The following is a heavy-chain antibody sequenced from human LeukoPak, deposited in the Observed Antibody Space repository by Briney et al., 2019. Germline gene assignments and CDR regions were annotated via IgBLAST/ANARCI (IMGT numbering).Heavy chain of an antibody. V-gene: IGHV1-69*05. CDR3: ARAPPHCSRTSCPVYGAFDI. CDR2: IIPIFGTA. D-gene: IGHD2-2*01. J-gene: IGHJ3*02. CDR1: GGTFSSYA. Sequence: SVKVSCKASGGTFSSYAISWVRQAPGQGLEWMGGIIPIFGTANYAQKFQGRVTITTDESTSTAYMELSSLRSEDTAVYYCARAPPHCSRTSCPVYGAFDIWGQGTMVTVSS.